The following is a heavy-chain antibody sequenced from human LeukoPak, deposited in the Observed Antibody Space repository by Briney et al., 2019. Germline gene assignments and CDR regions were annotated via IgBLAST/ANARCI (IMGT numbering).Heavy chain of an antibody. CDR2: VNPNNGGA. J-gene: IGHJ4*02. Sequence: APVKVSCKASGFTFTGYYIHWVRQAPGQGLEWMGWVNPNNGGANYAQMFQGSVTMTRDTSIGTAYMELSRRTSDDTAEYYCASGSYGGNWSLEYWGQGTLVTVSS. CDR1: GFTFTGYY. V-gene: IGHV1-2*02. D-gene: IGHD4-23*01. CDR3: ASGSYGGNWSLEY.